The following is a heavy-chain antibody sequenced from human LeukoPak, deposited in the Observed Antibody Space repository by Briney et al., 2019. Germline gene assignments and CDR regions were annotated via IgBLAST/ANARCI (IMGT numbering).Heavy chain of an antibody. CDR2: IKQDGSEK. J-gene: IGHJ4*02. D-gene: IGHD3-22*01. CDR3: ARDGDVSGYSD. Sequence: GGSLRLSCAASGFTLSSYWMSWVRQAPGKGPEWVANIKQDGSEKYYVDSVKGRFAISRDNAKNSLYLQMNSLRAEDTAVYYCARDGDVSGYSDWGQATLVTVSS. CDR1: GFTLSSYW. V-gene: IGHV3-7*01.